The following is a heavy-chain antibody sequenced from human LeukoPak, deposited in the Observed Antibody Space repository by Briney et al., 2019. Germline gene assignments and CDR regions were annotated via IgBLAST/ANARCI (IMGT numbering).Heavy chain of an antibody. Sequence: GGTLRLSCAVSGFTFSSYSTNWVRQAPGKGLEWVSSISNSSRYIYYADSVKGRFTLSRHNHKHSLYLQLNSLRAEDTAVYYCARHYPGATFAFDIWRQGTMVSVSS. CDR3: ARHYPGATFAFDI. D-gene: IGHD1-26*01. J-gene: IGHJ3*02. V-gene: IGHV3-21*01. CDR2: ISNSSRYI. CDR1: GFTFSSYS.